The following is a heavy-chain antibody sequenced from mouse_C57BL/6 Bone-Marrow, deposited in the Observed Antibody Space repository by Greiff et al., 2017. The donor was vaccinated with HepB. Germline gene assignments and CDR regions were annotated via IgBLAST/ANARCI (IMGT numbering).Heavy chain of an antibody. D-gene: IGHD2-4*01. CDR1: GYAFSSSW. V-gene: IGHV1-82*01. CDR2: IYPGDGDT. CDR3: ARMGYDYDRIMDY. Sequence: VQLKQSGPELVKPGASVKISCKASGYAFSSSWMNWVKQRPGKGLEWIGRIYPGDGDTNYNGKFKGKATLTADKSSSTAYMQLSSLTSEDSAVYFCARMGYDYDRIMDYWGQGTSVTVSS. J-gene: IGHJ4*01.